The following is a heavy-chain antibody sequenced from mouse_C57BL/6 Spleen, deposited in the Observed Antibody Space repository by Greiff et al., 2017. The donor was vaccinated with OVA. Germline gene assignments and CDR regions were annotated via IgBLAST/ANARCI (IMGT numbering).Heavy chain of an antibody. CDR2: ISYDGSN. CDR3: AGFYGSERYFDV. CDR1: GYSITSGYY. D-gene: IGHD1-1*01. Sequence: DVKLQESGPGLVKPSQSLSLTCSVTGYSITSGYYWHWIRQFPGNKLEWMGYISYDGSNNYNPSLKNRISITRDTSKNQFFLKLNSVTTEDTATYYCAGFYGSERYFDVWGTGTTVTVSS. V-gene: IGHV3-6*01. J-gene: IGHJ1*03.